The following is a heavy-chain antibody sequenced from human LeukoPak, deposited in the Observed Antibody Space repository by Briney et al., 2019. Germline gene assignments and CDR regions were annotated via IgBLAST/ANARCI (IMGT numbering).Heavy chain of an antibody. J-gene: IGHJ6*02. V-gene: IGHV1-2*04. CDR2: INPNSGGT. CDR3: AIAGYCSGGSCASGDYYYYGMDV. CDR1: GYTFTGYY. Sequence: ASVKVSCKASGYTFTGYYMHWVRQAPGQGLEWMGWINPNSGGTNYAQKFQGWVTMTRDTSISTAYMELSRLRSDDTVVYYCAIAGYCSGGSCASGDYYYYGMDVWGQGTTVTVSS. D-gene: IGHD2-15*01.